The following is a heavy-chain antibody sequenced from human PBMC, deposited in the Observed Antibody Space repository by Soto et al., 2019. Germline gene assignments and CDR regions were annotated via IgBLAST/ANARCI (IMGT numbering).Heavy chain of an antibody. CDR1: GYSFTSYG. Sequence: ASVKVSCKSSGYSFTSYGISWVRQAPGQGLEWMGWISTYNGNINYAQNFKGRLNMTTDASTRTVYMQLRSLRSDDTAVYYCARDSQLQSYGVVVQTWFDYLGQGTLVTVCS. CDR3: ARDSQLQSYGVVVQTWFDY. CDR2: ISTYNGNI. D-gene: IGHD3-16*01. V-gene: IGHV1-18*04. J-gene: IGHJ5*01.